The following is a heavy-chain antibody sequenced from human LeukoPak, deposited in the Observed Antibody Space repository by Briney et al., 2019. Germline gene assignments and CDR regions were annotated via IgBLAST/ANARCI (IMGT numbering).Heavy chain of an antibody. CDR3: TRDYKYAFDN. D-gene: IGHD5-24*01. J-gene: IGHJ4*02. Sequence: GGSLRLSCAASGFTFSDYSMNWVRQAPGKGLEWISYIGIDSGNTNYADSVKGRFTISGDKAKNSLYLQMNGLRVEDTAVYYCTRDYKYAFDNWGQGTLVTVSS. CDR1: GFTFSDYS. V-gene: IGHV3-48*01. CDR2: IGIDSGNT.